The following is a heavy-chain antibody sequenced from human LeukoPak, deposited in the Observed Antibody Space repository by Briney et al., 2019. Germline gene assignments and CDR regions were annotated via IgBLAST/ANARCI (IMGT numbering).Heavy chain of an antibody. CDR2: ISYDGGKK. V-gene: IGHV3-30*03. J-gene: IGHJ3*02. Sequence: GGSLRLSCAASGFTFSSHDMHWVRQAPGKGLEWVAIISYDGGKKDYADSVKGRFTISRDNSKNTLYLQMNSLRTEDRAVYYCASLGVTDAFDIWGQGTMVTVSS. CDR3: ASLGVTDAFDI. D-gene: IGHD2-21*02. CDR1: GFTFSSHD.